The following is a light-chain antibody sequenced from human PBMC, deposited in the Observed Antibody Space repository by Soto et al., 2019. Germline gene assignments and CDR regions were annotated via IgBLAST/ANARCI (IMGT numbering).Light chain of an antibody. Sequence: DIVMTQSPDSLAVSLGERATIHCKSSQSLLYHSNDKNYLGWYQQKPGHPPRVLIYWASTRESGVPDRFSGSGSGTDFTLTISSLQAEDVAVYDCHQYYETPYTFGQEKKLEI. CDR2: WAS. CDR3: HQYYETPYT. V-gene: IGKV4-1*01. J-gene: IGKJ2*01. CDR1: QSLLYHSNDKNY.